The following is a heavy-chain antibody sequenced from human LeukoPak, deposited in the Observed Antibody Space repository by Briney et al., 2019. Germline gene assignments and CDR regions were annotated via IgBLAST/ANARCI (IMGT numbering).Heavy chain of an antibody. CDR1: GYTFIGYD. CDR2: INPNSVDT. D-gene: IGHD2-2*01. J-gene: IGHJ1*01. Sequence: GASVKVSCKASGYTFIGYDMHWVRQAPGQGLEWMGWINPNSVDTNYAQKFQGRVSMTRDTSISTVYMELSRLRSDDTAVYYCARAYRYCSTTSCYGYFQYWGQGTLVTVSS. CDR3: ARAYRYCSTTSCYGYFQY. V-gene: IGHV1-2*02.